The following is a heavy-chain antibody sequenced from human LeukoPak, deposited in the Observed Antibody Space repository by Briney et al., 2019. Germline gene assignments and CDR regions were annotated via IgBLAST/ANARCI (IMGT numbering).Heavy chain of an antibody. V-gene: IGHV3-48*01. Sequence: GGSLRLSCAASGFTFSGYTMNWVRQAPGKRLEWVSYISSSSTIYYADSVKGRFTISRDNAKNSLYLQMNSLRAEDTAVYSCARGNSYMDVWGKGTTVTVSS. CDR2: ISSSSTI. CDR3: ARGNSYMDV. CDR1: GFTFSGYT. J-gene: IGHJ6*03.